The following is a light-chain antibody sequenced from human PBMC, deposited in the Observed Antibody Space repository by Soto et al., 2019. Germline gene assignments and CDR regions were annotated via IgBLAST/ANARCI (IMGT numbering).Light chain of an antibody. Sequence: QSVLTQPHSVSGSPGQSVTISYTGTSSDVGGYTYVSWYQQHPGKAPELIIYDVTERPSGVPDRFSGSKSGNTASLTISGLQAEDEADYYCCSYTGSYSYVFGIGTKLTVL. CDR3: CSYTGSYSYV. J-gene: IGLJ1*01. CDR2: DVT. CDR1: SSDVGGYTY. V-gene: IGLV2-11*01.